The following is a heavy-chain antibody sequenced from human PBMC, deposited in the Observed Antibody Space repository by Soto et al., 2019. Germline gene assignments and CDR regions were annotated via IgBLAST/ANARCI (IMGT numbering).Heavy chain of an antibody. V-gene: IGHV3-7*01. J-gene: IGHJ6*02. CDR3: AREDCSSTSCYMRFYYYYGMDV. CDR1: GFTFSSYW. D-gene: IGHD2-2*02. Sequence: EVQLVESGGGLVQPGGSLRLSCAASGFTFSSYWMSWVRQAPGKGLEWVANIKQDGSEKYYVDSVKGRFTISRDNAKNTLYLQMNSLRAEDTAVYYCAREDCSSTSCYMRFYYYYGMDVWGQGTTVTVSS. CDR2: IKQDGSEK.